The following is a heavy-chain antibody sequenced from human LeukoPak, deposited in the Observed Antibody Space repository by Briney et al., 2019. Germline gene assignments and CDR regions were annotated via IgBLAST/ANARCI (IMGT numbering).Heavy chain of an antibody. CDR3: ARFDLFPYYSFDI. Sequence: PSETLSLTCAVYGGSFSGYYWSWIRQPPGKGLEWIGEINHSGSTNYNPSLKSRVTISVDTSKNQFSLQLHSVTAADTALYFCARFDLFPYYSFDIWGQGTMVTVSS. J-gene: IGHJ3*02. D-gene: IGHD3-10*01. CDR1: GGSFSGYY. V-gene: IGHV4-34*01. CDR2: INHSGST.